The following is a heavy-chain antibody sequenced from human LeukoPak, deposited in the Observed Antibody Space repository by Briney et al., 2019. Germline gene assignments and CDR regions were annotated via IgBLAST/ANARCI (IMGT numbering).Heavy chain of an antibody. J-gene: IGHJ6*03. V-gene: IGHV3-30*04. D-gene: IGHD5-12*01. CDR2: ISYDGSNK. CDR3: ARVVADIVATYYYYYYMDV. CDR1: GFTFSSYA. Sequence: GRSLRLSCAASGFTFSSYAMHWVRQAPGKGLEWVAVISYDGSNKYYADSVKGRFTISRDNSKNTLYLQMNSLRAEDTAVYYCARVVADIVATYYYYYYMDVWGKGTTVTVSS.